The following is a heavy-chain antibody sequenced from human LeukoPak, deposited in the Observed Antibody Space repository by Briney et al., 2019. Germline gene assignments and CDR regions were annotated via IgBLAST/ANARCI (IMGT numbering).Heavy chain of an antibody. CDR3: EREGFYYGSGRGPDPCHNYYIGV. CDR2: ISYSRRGI. J-gene: IGHJ6*03. V-gene: IGHV3-48*01. CDR1: GFSFSSFG. D-gene: IGHD3-10*01. Sequence: GGSLTLSCAASGFSFSSFGLNWVRQAPGKGLECISYISYSRRGIYYADSVRGRFTCSKDDAKNSIFLETNSLRAQEKGAFYCEREGFYYGSGRGPDPCHNYYIGVWGKGTTVTVSS.